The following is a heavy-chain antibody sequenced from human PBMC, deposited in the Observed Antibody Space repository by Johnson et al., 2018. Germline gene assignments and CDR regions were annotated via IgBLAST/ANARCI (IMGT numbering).Heavy chain of an antibody. CDR3: ARHGAVGVVVAATHLGAFDI. CDR1: GHSFTSYW. Sequence: VQLVQSGAEVKKXGESLKISCKGSGHSFTSYWIGWVRQMPGKGLEWMGIIYPGDSDTRYSPSFQGQFTIPADKSISTAYLQWSSLKASDTAMYYCARHGAVGVVVAATHLGAFDIWGQGTMVTVSS. J-gene: IGHJ3*02. D-gene: IGHD2-15*01. V-gene: IGHV5-51*01. CDR2: IYPGDSDT.